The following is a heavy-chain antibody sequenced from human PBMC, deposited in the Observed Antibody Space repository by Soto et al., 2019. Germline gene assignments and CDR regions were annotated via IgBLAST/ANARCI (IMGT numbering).Heavy chain of an antibody. CDR2: MNPNSANT. J-gene: IGHJ6*02. V-gene: IGHV1-8*01. Sequence: QVQLVQSGAEVKKPGASVKVSCKASGYTFTSYDINWVRQATGQGLEWMGWMNPNSANTDYAQKFQGRVTMTRNTSISTAYMELSSLRAAGTAVYYCARDEANYGMDVWGQGTTVTVSS. CDR3: ARDEANYGMDV. CDR1: GYTFTSYD.